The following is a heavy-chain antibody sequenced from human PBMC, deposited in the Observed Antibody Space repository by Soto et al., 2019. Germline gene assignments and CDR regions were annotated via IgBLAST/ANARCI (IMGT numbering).Heavy chain of an antibody. V-gene: IGHV4-34*01. CDR2: INHSGST. Sequence: SETLSLTCAVYGGSFSGYYWSWIRQPPGKGLEWIGEINHSGSTNYNPSLKSRVTISVDTSKNQFSLKLSSVTAADTAVYYCARAPLNYYDSSGHRGYFDYWGQGTLVTVSS. J-gene: IGHJ4*02. CDR3: ARAPLNYYDSSGHRGYFDY. D-gene: IGHD3-22*01. CDR1: GGSFSGYY.